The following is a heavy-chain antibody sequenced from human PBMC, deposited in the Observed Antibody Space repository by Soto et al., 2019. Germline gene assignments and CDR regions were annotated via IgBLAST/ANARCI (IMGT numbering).Heavy chain of an antibody. CDR3: AREEGAAFYYDGMDV. J-gene: IGHJ6*02. CDR2: INSDGRST. V-gene: IGHV3-74*01. Sequence: EVQLVESGGGLVQPGGSLRLSCAASGFTFSSYWMHWVRQVPGKRLVWVSRINSDGRSTSYADSVKGRFTISRDNTKNPQYLHMNSLRAEDTAVYYCAREEGAAFYYDGMDVWGQGTTVTVSS. CDR1: GFTFSSYW.